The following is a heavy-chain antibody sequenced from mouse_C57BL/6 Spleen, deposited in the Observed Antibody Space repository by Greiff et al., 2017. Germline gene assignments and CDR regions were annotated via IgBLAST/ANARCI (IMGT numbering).Heavy chain of an antibody. CDR2: IHPNSGST. CDR1: AYTFTSYW. CDR3: ARSGYGSSYDY. D-gene: IGHD1-1*01. J-gene: IGHJ2*01. Sequence: VQLQQPGAELVKPGASVKLSCKASAYTFTSYWMHWVKQRPGQGLEWIGMIHPNSGSTNYNEKFKSKATLTVDKSSSTAYMQLSSLTSEDSAVYYCARSGYGSSYDYWGQGTTLTVSS. V-gene: IGHV1-64*01.